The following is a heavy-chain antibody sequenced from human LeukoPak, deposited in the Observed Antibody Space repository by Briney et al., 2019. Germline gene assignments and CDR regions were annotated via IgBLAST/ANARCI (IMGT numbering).Heavy chain of an antibody. Sequence: SVKVSCKASGGTFSSYAISWVRQAPGQGLEWMGGIVPIFGTANYAQKFQGRVTITADESTSTAYRELSSLRSEDTAVYYCARGVRTYCSGGSCYSDFDYWGQGTLVTVSS. CDR3: ARGVRTYCSGGSCYSDFDY. J-gene: IGHJ4*02. D-gene: IGHD2-15*01. CDR1: GGTFSSYA. CDR2: IVPIFGTA. V-gene: IGHV1-69*13.